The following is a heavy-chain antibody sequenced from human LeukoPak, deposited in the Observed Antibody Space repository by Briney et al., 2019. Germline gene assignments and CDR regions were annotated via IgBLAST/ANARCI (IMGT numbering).Heavy chain of an antibody. D-gene: IGHD3-22*01. Sequence: GGSLRLSCAASGFTFSSYAMSWVRQAPGKGLEWVSAISGSGGSTYYADSVKGRFIISRDNSKNTLYLQMNSLRAEDTAVYYCAKLPYYYDSSGYYNYWGQGTLVTVSS. CDR2: ISGSGGST. CDR1: GFTFSSYA. V-gene: IGHV3-23*01. J-gene: IGHJ4*02. CDR3: AKLPYYYDSSGYYNY.